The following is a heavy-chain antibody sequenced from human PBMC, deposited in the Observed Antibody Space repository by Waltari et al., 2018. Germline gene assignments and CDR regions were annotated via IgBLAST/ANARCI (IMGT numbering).Heavy chain of an antibody. J-gene: IGHJ6*03. Sequence: QVQLVQSGAEVKKPGASVKVSCKASGYTFTGYYMHWVRQAPGPGLEWMGWINPNSGGTNYAQKFQGRVTMTRDTSISTAYMELSRLRSDDTAVYYCARGSGSYFYYYYYMDVWGKGTTVTVSS. CDR2: INPNSGGT. CDR1: GYTFTGYY. D-gene: IGHD3-10*01. V-gene: IGHV1-2*02. CDR3: ARGSGSYFYYYYYMDV.